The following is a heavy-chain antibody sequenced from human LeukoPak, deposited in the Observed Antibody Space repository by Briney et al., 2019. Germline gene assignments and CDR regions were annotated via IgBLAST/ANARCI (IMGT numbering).Heavy chain of an antibody. Sequence: ETLSLTCTVSGGSISSSSYYWGWIRQPPGKGLEWIGSIYYSGSTYYNPSLKSRVTISVDTSKNQFSLKLSSVTAADTAVYYCARERGGPAATDAFDIWGQGTMVTVSS. CDR1: GGSISSSSYY. CDR2: IYYSGST. J-gene: IGHJ3*02. V-gene: IGHV4-39*02. D-gene: IGHD2-2*01. CDR3: ARERGGPAATDAFDI.